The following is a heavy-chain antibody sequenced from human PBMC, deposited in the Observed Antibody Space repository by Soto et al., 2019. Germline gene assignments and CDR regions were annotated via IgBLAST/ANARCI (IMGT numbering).Heavy chain of an antibody. CDR3: ARDGRGRGIAVAGRFWYFDP. V-gene: IGHV4-31*03. D-gene: IGHD6-19*01. CDR2: IYYSGST. J-gene: IGHJ2*01. Sequence: QVQLQESGPGLVKPSQTLSLTCTVSGASISSGGYYWHWIRQHPGKGLEWIGYIYYSGSTYYNPSLKSRVTISVDTSKNGFSLKLSSVTAADTAVYYCARDGRGRGIAVAGRFWYFDPWGRGTLVTVSS. CDR1: GASISSGGYY.